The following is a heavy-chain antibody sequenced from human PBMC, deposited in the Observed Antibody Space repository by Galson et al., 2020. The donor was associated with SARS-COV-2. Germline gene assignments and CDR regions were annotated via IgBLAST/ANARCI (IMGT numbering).Heavy chain of an antibody. CDR3: ARDYTVVTPNDAFDI. Sequence: ASLKVSCKASGYTFTGYYMHWVRQAPGQGLEWMGWINPNSGGTNYAQKFQGRVTMTRDTSISTAYMELSRLRSDDTAVYYCARDYTVVTPNDAFDIWGQGTMVTVSS. CDR2: INPNSGGT. J-gene: IGHJ3*02. CDR1: GYTFTGYY. V-gene: IGHV1-2*02. D-gene: IGHD2-21*02.